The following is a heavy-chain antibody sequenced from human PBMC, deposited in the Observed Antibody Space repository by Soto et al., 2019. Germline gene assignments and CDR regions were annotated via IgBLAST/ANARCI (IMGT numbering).Heavy chain of an antibody. Sequence: ASVKVSCKASGYTVSTYGISLVRQAHGQGLEWMGWISASNGDTNYAQNLQGRVTMTTDTSTSTAYMELRSLRPDDTAVYYCARDHGDGYIYPFDYWGQGTLVTVSS. CDR1: GYTVSTYG. CDR2: ISASNGDT. D-gene: IGHD5-18*01. J-gene: IGHJ4*02. V-gene: IGHV1-18*01. CDR3: ARDHGDGYIYPFDY.